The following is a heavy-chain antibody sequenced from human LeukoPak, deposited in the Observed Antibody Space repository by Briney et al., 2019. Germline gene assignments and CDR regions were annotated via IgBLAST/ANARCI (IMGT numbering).Heavy chain of an antibody. CDR3: AREVPENFNFDY. D-gene: IGHD3-9*01. J-gene: IGHJ2*01. Sequence: RASVKVSCKASGYTFTSYYTHWVRQAPGQGLEWMGIIKPSGGSTLYAQKFQGRVTVTSDMSTSTVYVELSSLRSEDTAVYYCAREVPENFNFDYWGRGTLLSVSS. V-gene: IGHV1-46*01. CDR2: IKPSGGST. CDR1: GYTFTSYY.